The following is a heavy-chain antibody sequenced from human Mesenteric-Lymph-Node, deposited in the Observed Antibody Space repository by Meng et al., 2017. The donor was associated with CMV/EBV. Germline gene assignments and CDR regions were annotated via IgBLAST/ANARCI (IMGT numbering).Heavy chain of an antibody. CDR1: GFTFDGYA. CDR2: ISWNSGGI. D-gene: IGHD1-14*01. CDR3: ARDTPHNAFDP. J-gene: IGHJ5*02. V-gene: IGHV3-9*01. Sequence: SLRLSFAASGFTFDGYAMHWVRQAPGKGLEWVSGISWNSGGIGYADSVKGRFITSRDNAKNSLFLQMNSLRVEDTAVYYCARDTPHNAFDPWGQGALVTVSS.